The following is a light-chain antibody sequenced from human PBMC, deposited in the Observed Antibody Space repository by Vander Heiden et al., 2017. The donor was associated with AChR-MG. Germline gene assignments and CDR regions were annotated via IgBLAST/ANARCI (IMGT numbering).Light chain of an antibody. V-gene: IGLV2-23*01. CDR1: SSDVGAYNL. CDR3: CSYAGWSTWV. CDR2: EDT. J-gene: IGLJ3*02. Sequence: QSALTQPASVSGSPGQSITISCTGTSSDVGAYNLVSWYQQHPGKAPKLVIFEDTRRPSGISDRFFGSKSGNTASLTVSAVQAEDEADYYCCSYAGWSTWVFGGGTKLTVL.